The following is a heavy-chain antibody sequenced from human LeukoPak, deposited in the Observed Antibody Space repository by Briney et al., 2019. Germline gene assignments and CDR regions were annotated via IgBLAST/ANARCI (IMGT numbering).Heavy chain of an antibody. J-gene: IGHJ6*02. D-gene: IGHD3-10*01. CDR1: GFTFSSYA. Sequence: GGSLRLSCVASGFTFSSYAMSWVRQAPGKGLEWVSTISGSGDSTYYADSVKGRFTISRDNSKNTLYLQMNSLRAEDTAVYYCASSSLFTMVASFRYYGMDVWGQGTTVTVSS. CDR2: ISGSGDST. V-gene: IGHV3-23*01. CDR3: ASSSLFTMVASFRYYGMDV.